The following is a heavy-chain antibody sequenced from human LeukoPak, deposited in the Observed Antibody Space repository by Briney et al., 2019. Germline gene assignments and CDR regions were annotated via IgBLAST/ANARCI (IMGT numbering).Heavy chain of an antibody. V-gene: IGHV3-7*01. Sequence: PGGSLRLSCAASGFTFSSYWMSWVRQAPGKGLEWVANIKQDGSEKYYVDSVKGRFTISRDNAKNSLYLQMNSLRAEDTAVYYCARERSGTYHYDSSGYYYFDYWGQGTLVTVSS. CDR2: IKQDGSEK. CDR3: ARERSGTYHYDSSGYYYFDY. CDR1: GFTFSSYW. J-gene: IGHJ4*02. D-gene: IGHD3-22*01.